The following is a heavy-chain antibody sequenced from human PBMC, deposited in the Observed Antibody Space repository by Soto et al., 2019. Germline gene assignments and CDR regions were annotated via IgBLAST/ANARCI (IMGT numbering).Heavy chain of an antibody. J-gene: IGHJ5*02. CDR1: GFTFRSFT. V-gene: IGHV3-21*01. D-gene: IGHD6-13*01. CDR2: ISSNSAYI. Sequence: GGSLRLSCAASGFTFRSFTMNWVRQAPGKGLEWVSTISSNSAYIYYTDALRGRFTISGDNAKNSLHLQMNSLRAEDTAVYYCTRDASRDSSARGWFDPWGPGTLVTVSS. CDR3: TRDASRDSSARGWFDP.